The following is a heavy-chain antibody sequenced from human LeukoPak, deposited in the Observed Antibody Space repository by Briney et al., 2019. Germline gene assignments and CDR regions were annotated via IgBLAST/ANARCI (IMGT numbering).Heavy chain of an antibody. J-gene: IGHJ4*02. CDR3: ARESWRGYFDP. V-gene: IGHV4-34*01. CDR1: GGSFSGYY. D-gene: IGHD3-10*01. Sequence: SETLSLTCAVYGGSFSGYYWSWIRQPPGKGLERIGEINHSGSTNYNPSLKSRVTISVDTSKNQFSLKLSSVTAADTAVYYCARESWRGYFDPSGQGTLVTVSS. CDR2: INHSGST.